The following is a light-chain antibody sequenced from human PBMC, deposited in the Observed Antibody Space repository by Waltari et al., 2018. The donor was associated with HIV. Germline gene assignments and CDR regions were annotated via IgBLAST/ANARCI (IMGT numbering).Light chain of an antibody. Sequence: QSALTQPPSVSGSLGQSVTISCTGTSSDIGAYNHVSWYQQSPGTAPKLRIYEVTHRPSGVPVRFSGSKSGNTASLTISGLQADDEADYYCSSYTTSSTWVFGGGTKLTVL. J-gene: IGLJ3*02. CDR3: SSYTTSSTWV. CDR2: EVT. V-gene: IGLV2-18*02. CDR1: SSDIGAYNH.